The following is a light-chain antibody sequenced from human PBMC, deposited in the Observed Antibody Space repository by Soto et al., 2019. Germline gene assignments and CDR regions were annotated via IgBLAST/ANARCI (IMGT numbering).Light chain of an antibody. V-gene: IGLV3-21*02. CDR3: QVWDTSSVF. CDR1: NIGSNS. CDR2: DDS. J-gene: IGLJ2*01. Sequence: SYELTQPPSVSVAPGQTARITCGGENIGSNSVHWYRQKPGQAPVLVVYDDSDRPSRIPERFAGFHSGNTATLTISRVEAEDEADYHGQVWDTSSVFFGGGTKLTVL.